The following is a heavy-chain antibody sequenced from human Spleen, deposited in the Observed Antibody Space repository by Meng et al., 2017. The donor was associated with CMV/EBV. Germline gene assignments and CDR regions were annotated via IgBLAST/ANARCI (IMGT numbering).Heavy chain of an antibody. CDR2: ISWNSGKI. J-gene: IGHJ6*02. CDR1: GFTFDDYA. D-gene: IGHD2-2*03. CDR3: AKDIGVDIVVVPAATVYYYYGMDV. Sequence: GGSLRLSCAVSGFTFDDYAMHWVRQAPGKGLEWVSGISWNSGKIGYADSVKGRFTISRDNAKNFLYLQMNSLRAEDTALHYCAKDIGVDIVVVPAATVYYYYGMDVWGQGTTVTVSS. V-gene: IGHV3-9*01.